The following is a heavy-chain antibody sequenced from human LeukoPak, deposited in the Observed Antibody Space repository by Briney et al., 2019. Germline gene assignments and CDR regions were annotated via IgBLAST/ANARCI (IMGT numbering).Heavy chain of an antibody. Sequence: GGSLRLSCAASGFTFNSYAMSWVRQAPGQGLQWVSGINDLGATFYADSVKGRFTISRDNSKNTLYLQMNSLRAADTAIYYCSKDHCTTTRCIAGFDFWGQGALVTVSS. V-gene: IGHV3-23*01. CDR2: INDLGAT. CDR1: GFTFNSYA. CDR3: SKDHCTTTRCIAGFDF. D-gene: IGHD2-2*01. J-gene: IGHJ4*02.